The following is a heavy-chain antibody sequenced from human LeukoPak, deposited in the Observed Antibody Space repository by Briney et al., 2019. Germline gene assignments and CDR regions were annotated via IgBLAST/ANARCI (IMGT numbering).Heavy chain of an antibody. CDR3: ARGYSSSWYGPYYYYGMDV. J-gene: IGHJ6*02. Sequence: SETLSLTCTVSGGSISNGDHYWSWIRQHPGKGLEWIGHIYYSGSTYYNPSLKSRGIISVETSKNQFSLKLSSVTAADTAVYYCARGYSSSWYGPYYYYGMDVWGQGTTVTVSS. V-gene: IGHV4-31*03. D-gene: IGHD6-13*01. CDR2: IYYSGST. CDR1: GGSISNGDHY.